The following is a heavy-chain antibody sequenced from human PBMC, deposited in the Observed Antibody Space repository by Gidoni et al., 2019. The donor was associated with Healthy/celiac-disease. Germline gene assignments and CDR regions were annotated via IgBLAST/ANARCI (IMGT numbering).Heavy chain of an antibody. CDR3: ARAAPTVTRFYYYYGMDV. CDR2: INPRGST. J-gene: IGHJ6*02. D-gene: IGHD4-17*01. Sequence: QVQLQQWGAGLVKPSETLSLTCAVSGGSFSGYYWSWLRQPTGKGLEWIGEINPRGSTNYNPSLTSRVTISVDTSKNQFSLKLISVTAADTAVYYCARAAPTVTRFYYYYGMDVWGQGTTVTVSS. V-gene: IGHV4-34*01. CDR1: GGSFSGYY.